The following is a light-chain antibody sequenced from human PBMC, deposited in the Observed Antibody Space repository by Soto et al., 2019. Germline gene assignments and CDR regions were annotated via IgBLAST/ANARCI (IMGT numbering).Light chain of an antibody. J-gene: IGKJ1*01. CDR2: DAS. CDR3: QQYNSYSRT. CDR1: QSISTW. V-gene: IGKV1-5*01. Sequence: DIQMTQSPSTLSASVGDRVTMTCRASQSISTWLAWYQQKPGKAPKLLIYDASSLESGVPSRFSGSGSGTEFTLTISSLQPDDFATYYCQQYNSYSRTFGQGTTGDIK.